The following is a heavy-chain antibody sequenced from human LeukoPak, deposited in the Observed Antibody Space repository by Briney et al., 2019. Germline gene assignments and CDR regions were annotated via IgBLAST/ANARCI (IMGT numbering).Heavy chain of an antibody. D-gene: IGHD3-10*01. CDR1: GFTFSSYG. V-gene: IGHV3-30*18. Sequence: GGSLRLSCAASGFTFSSYGMHWVRQAPGKGLEWVAVISYDGSNKYYADSVKGRFTISRDNSKDTLYLQMNSLRAEDTAVYYCAKDRYYGSGSWGYYFDYWGQGTLVTVSS. J-gene: IGHJ4*02. CDR3: AKDRYYGSGSWGYYFDY. CDR2: ISYDGSNK.